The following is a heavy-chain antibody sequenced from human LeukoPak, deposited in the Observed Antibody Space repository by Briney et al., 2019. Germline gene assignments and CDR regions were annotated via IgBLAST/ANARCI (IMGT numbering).Heavy chain of an antibody. CDR1: GFTVSSGY. V-gene: IGHV3-53*01. Sequence: GGSLRLSCAASGFTVSSGYMSWVRQAPGKGLEWVSVIHSGGNTYYADSVKGRFTISRDNSKNTLYLQMNSLRAEDTAVYYCTRDLNSGGSCWGQGTLVTVSS. J-gene: IGHJ4*02. D-gene: IGHD2-15*01. CDR3: TRDLNSGGSC. CDR2: IHSGGNT.